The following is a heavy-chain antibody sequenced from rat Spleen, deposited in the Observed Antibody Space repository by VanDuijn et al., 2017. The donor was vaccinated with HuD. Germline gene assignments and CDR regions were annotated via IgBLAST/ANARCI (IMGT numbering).Heavy chain of an antibody. V-gene: IGHV5-20*01. CDR3: AKDDYYDGTGGVDY. J-gene: IGHJ2*01. CDR2: ISYDGGNT. D-gene: IGHD1-12*02. CDR1: GFTFSSFA. Sequence: EVQLVESGGGLVQPGRSMKLSCAASGFTFSSFAMAWVRQAPTKGLEWVASISYDGGNTYYRDSVKGRFTISRDNAKSSLYLQMDSLRSEDTSTYYCAKDDYYDGTGGVDYWGQGVMVTVSS.